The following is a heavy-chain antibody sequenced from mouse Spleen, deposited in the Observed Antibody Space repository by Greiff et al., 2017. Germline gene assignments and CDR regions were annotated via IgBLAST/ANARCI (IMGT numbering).Heavy chain of an antibody. CDR3: TLLTGTGYYFDY. Sequence: VQLKQSGAELVRPGASVKLSCTASGFNIKDYYMHWVKQRPEQGLEWIGRIDPEDGDTEYAPKFQGKATMTADTSSNTAYLQLSSLTSEDTAVYYCTLLTGTGYYFDYWGQGTTLTVSS. J-gene: IGHJ2*01. CDR1: GFNIKDYY. D-gene: IGHD4-1*01. V-gene: IGHV14-1*01. CDR2: IDPEDGDT.